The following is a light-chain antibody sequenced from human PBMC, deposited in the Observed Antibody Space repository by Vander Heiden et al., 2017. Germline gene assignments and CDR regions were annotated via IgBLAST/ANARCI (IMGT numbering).Light chain of an antibody. V-gene: IGLV8-61*01. CDR3: VLYMGSLVV. Sequence: QTVVIQVPPMSVSPGGTVTLTCGLSSGSVSTSYYPNWYQQPPGQAPRTLIYSTNPRSSGVPDRFSGSILGNKAALTITGAQADDESDYYCVLYMGSLVVFGGGTKLTVL. CDR1: SGSVSTSYY. CDR2: STN. J-gene: IGLJ2*01.